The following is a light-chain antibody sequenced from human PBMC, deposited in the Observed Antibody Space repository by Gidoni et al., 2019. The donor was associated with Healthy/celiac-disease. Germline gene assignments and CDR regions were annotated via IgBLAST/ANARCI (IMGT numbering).Light chain of an antibody. CDR2: WAS. Sequence: DIVMTQSPDSLAVSLGERATINCKSSQSVLYSSNNKNYLAWYQQKPGQPPNLLIYWASTRESGVPDRFSGSGSGTVFTLTISSLQAEDVAVYYCQQYYSTPRTFXQXTKVEI. J-gene: IGKJ1*01. V-gene: IGKV4-1*01. CDR1: QSVLYSSNNKNY. CDR3: QQYYSTPRT.